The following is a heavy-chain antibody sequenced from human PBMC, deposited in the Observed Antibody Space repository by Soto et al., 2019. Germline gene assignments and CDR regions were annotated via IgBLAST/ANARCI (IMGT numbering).Heavy chain of an antibody. CDR2: ISYDGTNK. Sequence: AGGSLRLSCAASGFTFSIYPMHWVRQAPGKGPEWVALISYDGTNKYYADSVKGRFTISRDNSKSTLYLQVDSLRAEDAAVYYWAGYPKTFGWQHWVLKYFDSWGQGTLVNVSS. V-gene: IGHV3-30-3*01. J-gene: IGHJ4*02. D-gene: IGHD3-9*01. CDR3: AGYPKTFGWQHWVLKYFDS. CDR1: GFTFSIYP.